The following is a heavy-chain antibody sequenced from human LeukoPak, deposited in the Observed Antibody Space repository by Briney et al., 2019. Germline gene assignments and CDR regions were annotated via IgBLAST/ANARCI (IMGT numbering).Heavy chain of an antibody. D-gene: IGHD6-13*01. CDR3: ARAPRGSSSIDY. CDR1: GGSISSGGYY. V-gene: IGHV4-61*03. CDR2: IYYSRST. J-gene: IGHJ4*02. Sequence: SQTLSLTCTVSGGSISSGGYYWTWIRQPPGKRLEWIVYIYYSRSTNYNPSLKSRVTISVDTSNNHLSLKLSSVTAADTAVYFCARAPRGSSSIDYWGQGTLVTVSS.